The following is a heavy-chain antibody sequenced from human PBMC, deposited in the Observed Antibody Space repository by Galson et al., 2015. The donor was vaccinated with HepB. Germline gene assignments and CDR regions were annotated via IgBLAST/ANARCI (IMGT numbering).Heavy chain of an antibody. Sequence: TLSLTCTVSGGSIKSGGHYWGWIRQHPEKGLEWIGYIYYSGSTYYNPSLQSRVTISLDTSENQFSLRLSSVTAADTAIYYCARNLLGSDTFDIWGQGTMVTASS. CDR2: IYYSGST. J-gene: IGHJ3*02. CDR1: GGSIKSGGHY. CDR3: ARNLLGSDTFDI. V-gene: IGHV4-31*03. D-gene: IGHD3-10*01.